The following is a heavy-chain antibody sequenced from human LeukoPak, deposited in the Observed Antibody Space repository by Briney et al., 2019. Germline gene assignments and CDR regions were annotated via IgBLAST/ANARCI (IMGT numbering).Heavy chain of an antibody. D-gene: IGHD1-7*01. CDR3: ARVANSNYYFDC. CDR1: GFTFSSYN. V-gene: IGHV3-48*02. J-gene: IGHJ4*02. CDR2: ISGSSGTI. Sequence: GGSLRLSCTASGFTFSSYNMNWVRQTPGKGLEWLSYISGSSGTIYYADSVKGRFTISRDNAKNSLDLQMNSLKDEDTALYYCARVANSNYYFDCWGQGTLVTVSS.